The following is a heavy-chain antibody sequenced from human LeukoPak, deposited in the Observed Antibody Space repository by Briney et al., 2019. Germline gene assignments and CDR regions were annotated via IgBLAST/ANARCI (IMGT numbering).Heavy chain of an antibody. CDR2: ISGSAGNT. V-gene: IGHV3-23*01. CDR3: AKDTYYYHSSASFPSEH. J-gene: IGHJ1*01. D-gene: IGHD3-22*01. CDR1: GFTINTYG. Sequence: GGSLRLSCAASGFTINTYGMAWVRQAPGKGLEWVSSISGSAGNTYYADSVKGRFTVSRDTSKNTLSLQMNRLRVEDTAVYFCAKDTYYYHSSASFPSEHWGQGTLVTVSS.